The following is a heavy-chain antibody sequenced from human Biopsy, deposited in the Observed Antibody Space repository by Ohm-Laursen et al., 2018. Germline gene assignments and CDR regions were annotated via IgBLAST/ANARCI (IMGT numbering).Heavy chain of an antibody. CDR3: GRAVRNQLLTDP. CDR2: LNPVSGNS. CDR1: GYTFTSYY. D-gene: IGHD1-7*01. Sequence: GASVKVSCKVSGYTFTSYYITWVRQASGQGPEWIGWLNPVSGNSNFGQKFRGRVTVTSDTSISTAYMELSGLTSDDPATYYCGRAVRNQLLTDPWGQGTLVTVTS. J-gene: IGHJ5*02. V-gene: IGHV1-8*01.